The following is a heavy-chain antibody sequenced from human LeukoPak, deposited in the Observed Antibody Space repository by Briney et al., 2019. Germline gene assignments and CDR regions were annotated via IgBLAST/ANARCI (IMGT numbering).Heavy chain of an antibody. D-gene: IGHD2-15*01. Sequence: PGGSLRLSCAASGFTFSNYWMSWVRQAPGKGLEWAANIKQDGSEKYYVDSVKGRFTISRDNAKNSLYLQMNSLRSEDTALYYCAREDQPRGTFDYWGQGILGTVSS. CDR1: GFTFSNYW. V-gene: IGHV3-7*05. CDR2: IKQDGSEK. CDR3: AREDQPRGTFDY. J-gene: IGHJ4*02.